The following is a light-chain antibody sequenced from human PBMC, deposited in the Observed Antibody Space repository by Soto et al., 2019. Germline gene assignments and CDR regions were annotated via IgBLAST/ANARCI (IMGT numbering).Light chain of an antibody. CDR1: SSVVGAYNS. CDR3: SSYTSSSTYV. J-gene: IGLJ1*01. CDR2: DVS. Sequence: QSALTQPASVSGSPGQSIAISCTGTSSVVGAYNSVSWYQQHPGRAPKLMIHDVSNRPSGVSNRFSGSKSGNTASLTISGLQADDEADYYCSSYTSSSTYVFGTGTKVTVL. V-gene: IGLV2-14*03.